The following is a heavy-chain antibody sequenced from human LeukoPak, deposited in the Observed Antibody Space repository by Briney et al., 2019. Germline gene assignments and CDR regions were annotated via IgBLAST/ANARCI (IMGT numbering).Heavy chain of an antibody. V-gene: IGHV7-4-1*02. CDR1: GYTFTSYA. Sequence: ASVKVSCKASGYTFTSYAMNWVRQAPGQGLEWMGWINTNTGNPTYAQGFTGRFVFSLDTSVSTAYLQISSLKAEDTAVYYCARGGPDTKEKLHSSGYYYYYGMDVWGQGTTVTVSS. D-gene: IGHD3-22*01. CDR2: INTNTGNP. CDR3: ARGGPDTKEKLHSSGYYYYYGMDV. J-gene: IGHJ6*02.